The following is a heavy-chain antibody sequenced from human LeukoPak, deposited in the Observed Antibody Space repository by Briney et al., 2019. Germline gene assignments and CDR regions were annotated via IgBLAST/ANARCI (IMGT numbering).Heavy chain of an antibody. D-gene: IGHD2-15*01. CDR3: ARMVAARPYYMDV. V-gene: IGHV4-59*01. Sequence: NTSETLSLTCTVSGGSISSDYWSWIRQPPGKGLEWIGYIYYSGSTNYNPSPKSRVTISVDTSKNQLSLKLSSVTAADTAVYYCARMVAARPYYMDVWGKGTTVTVSS. CDR1: GGSISSDY. CDR2: IYYSGST. J-gene: IGHJ6*03.